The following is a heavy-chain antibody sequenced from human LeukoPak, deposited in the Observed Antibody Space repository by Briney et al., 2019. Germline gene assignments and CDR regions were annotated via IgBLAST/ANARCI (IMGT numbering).Heavy chain of an antibody. V-gene: IGHV4-39*07. CDR3: ARVGGYYSYYFDY. Sequence: SETLSLTCTVSGGSISSSSYYWGWIRQPPGKGLEWIGSIYYSGSTYYNPSLKSRVTISVDTSKNQFSLKLSSVTAADTAVYYCARVGGYYSYYFDYWGQGTLVTVSS. J-gene: IGHJ4*02. CDR1: GGSISSSSYY. D-gene: IGHD3-22*01. CDR2: IYYSGST.